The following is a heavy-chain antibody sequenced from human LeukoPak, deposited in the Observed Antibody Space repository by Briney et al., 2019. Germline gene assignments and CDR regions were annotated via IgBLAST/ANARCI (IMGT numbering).Heavy chain of an antibody. Sequence: PGGSLRLSCAASGFTFSSYEMNWVRQAPGKGLEWVSYISSSGSTIYYADSVKGRFTISRDNAKNSLYLQMNSLRAEDTAVYYCARSGGNSLGGYYYYYMDVWGKGTTVTISS. V-gene: IGHV3-48*03. CDR1: GFTFSSYE. CDR3: ARSGGNSLGGYYYYYMDV. D-gene: IGHD4-23*01. CDR2: ISSSGSTI. J-gene: IGHJ6*03.